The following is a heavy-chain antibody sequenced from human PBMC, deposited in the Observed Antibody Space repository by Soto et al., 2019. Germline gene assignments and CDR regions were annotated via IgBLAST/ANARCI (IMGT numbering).Heavy chain of an antibody. J-gene: IGHJ6*02. CDR3: ASVPGSPGYHGLDV. Sequence: EVQLVESGGGLVQPGGSLRLSCAASGLTFSKYWMTWVRQAPGKGLEWVATIKHDGSEKSNLDSAEGRFTISRDNAKNSLSLQMNSLRVEDTAVYFCASVPGSPGYHGLDVWGQGTTVTVSS. CDR1: GLTFSKYW. CDR2: IKHDGSEK. V-gene: IGHV3-7*03. D-gene: IGHD6-19*01.